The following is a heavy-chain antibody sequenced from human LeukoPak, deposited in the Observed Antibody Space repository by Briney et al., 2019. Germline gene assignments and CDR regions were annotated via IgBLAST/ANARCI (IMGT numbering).Heavy chain of an antibody. D-gene: IGHD4-17*01. V-gene: IGHV3-21*01. J-gene: IGHJ5*02. Sequence: GGSLRLSCAASGFTFSSYTMHWVRQAPGKGLERVSSISSSGTYIYYADSVKGRFTISRDDAKNSLYLQMDTLRAGDTAVYYCARDRGGYYYGEGSNWFDPWGQGTLVTVSS. CDR2: ISSSGTYI. CDR3: ARDRGGYYYGEGSNWFDP. CDR1: GFTFSSYT.